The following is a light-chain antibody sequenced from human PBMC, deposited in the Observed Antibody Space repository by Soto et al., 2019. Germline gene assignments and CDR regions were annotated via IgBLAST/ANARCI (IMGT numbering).Light chain of an antibody. CDR1: QSVSSSY. J-gene: IGKJ4*01. CDR3: QQYGSSPKFT. V-gene: IGKV3-20*01. CDR2: GAS. Sequence: EIALTQSPGTLSLSPGERATLSCRASQSVSSSYLAWYQQKPGQAPRLLIYGASSRATGIPDRFSGSGSGTDFTLTISRLEPEDFAVYYCQQYGSSPKFTFGGGTKVDIK.